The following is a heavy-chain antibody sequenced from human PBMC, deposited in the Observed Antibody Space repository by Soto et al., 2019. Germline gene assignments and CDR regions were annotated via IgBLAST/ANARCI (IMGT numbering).Heavy chain of an antibody. J-gene: IGHJ4*02. V-gene: IGHV3-30-3*01. D-gene: IGHD2-15*01. CDR3: ARDLWWYLH. CDR1: GFTFSSYA. CDR2: ISYDGSNK. Sequence: GSLRLSCATSGFTFSSYAMHWVRQAPGKGLEWVAVISYDGSNKYYADSVKGRFTISRDNSNNTLYLQMDSLRAEDTAVYYCARDLWWYLHWGQGTLVTVSS.